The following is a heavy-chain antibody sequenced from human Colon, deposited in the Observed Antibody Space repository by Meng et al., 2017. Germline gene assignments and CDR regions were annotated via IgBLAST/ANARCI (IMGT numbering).Heavy chain of an antibody. J-gene: IGHJ4*02. Sequence: GESLKISCAASGFTFSTYWMNWVRQAPGKGLEWVANIKQDGSEKYYVDSVKGRFTISRDNAKNSLYLQMNSLRAEDTAVYYCASQYCSGVSCYDYWGQGTLVTVSS. CDR1: GFTFSTYW. CDR2: IKQDGSEK. V-gene: IGHV3-7*01. D-gene: IGHD2-15*01. CDR3: ASQYCSGVSCYDY.